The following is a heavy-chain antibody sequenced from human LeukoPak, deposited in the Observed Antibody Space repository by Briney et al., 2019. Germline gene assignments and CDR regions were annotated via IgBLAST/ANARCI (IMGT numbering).Heavy chain of an antibody. CDR2: IHSSDSYT. CDR1: GYSFTSYW. Sequence: GESLQISCKGSGYSFTSYWINWVRPMPGKGLEWMGRIHSSDSYTNYSPSFQGHVIISVDKSFSTAYLQWRTLKASDTAMYYCARQMVHVDYWGQGTLVTVSS. V-gene: IGHV5-10-1*01. CDR3: ARQMVHVDY. D-gene: IGHD3-10*01. J-gene: IGHJ4*02.